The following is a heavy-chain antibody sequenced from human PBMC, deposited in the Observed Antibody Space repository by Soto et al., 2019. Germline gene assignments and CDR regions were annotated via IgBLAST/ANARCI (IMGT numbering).Heavy chain of an antibody. CDR1: GGSISSYY. V-gene: IGHV4-59*08. CDR3: ARRRSSGEPYYFDY. D-gene: IGHD3-10*01. J-gene: IGHJ4*02. CDR2: MYYYGST. Sequence: QVQLQESGPGLVQPSETLSLTCTVSGGSISSYYWSWIRQPPGNVLEWIGYMYYYGSTNYNPSLKRGVTISVDTSNTQSSLKLSSVTAADTAEYYCARRRSSGEPYYFDYWGQGTPVTVSS.